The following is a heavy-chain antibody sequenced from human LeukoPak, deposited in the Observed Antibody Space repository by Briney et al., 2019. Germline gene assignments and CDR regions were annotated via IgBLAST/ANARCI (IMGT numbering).Heavy chain of an antibody. J-gene: IGHJ4*02. CDR1: GYSFTSYW. CDR3: ASSGDILFGGFDY. V-gene: IGHV5-51*01. CDR2: IYPGDSDT. Sequence: GESLQISCKGSGYSFTSYWIGWVRQLPGKGLEWMGIIYPGDSDTRYSPSFQGQVTISADKSISTAYLQWSSLKASDTAMYYCASSGDILFGGFDYWGQGTLVTVSS. D-gene: IGHD2-21*01.